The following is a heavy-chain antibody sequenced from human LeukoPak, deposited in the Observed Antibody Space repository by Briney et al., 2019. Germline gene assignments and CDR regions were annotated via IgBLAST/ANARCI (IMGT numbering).Heavy chain of an antibody. D-gene: IGHD6-6*01. V-gene: IGHV3-30*02. CDR3: AKIPSPSSSSYFDY. CDR2: IRYDGSNK. CDR1: GFTFSSYG. J-gene: IGHJ4*02. Sequence: GGSLRLSCAASGFTFSSYGMHWVRQAPGKGLEWVAFIRYDGSNKYYADSVKGRFTISRDNSKNTLYLQMNSLRAEDTAVYYCAKIPSPSSSSYFDYWGQGTLVTVSS.